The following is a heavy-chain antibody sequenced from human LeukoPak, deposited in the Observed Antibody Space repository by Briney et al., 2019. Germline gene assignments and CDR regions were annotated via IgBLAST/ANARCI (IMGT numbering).Heavy chain of an antibody. D-gene: IGHD3-10*01. CDR3: ARDSSGGESFDL. J-gene: IGHJ3*01. V-gene: IGHV3-48*03. Sequence: GGSLRLSCAASGFTFSSYEMNWVRQAPGRGLEWVSYISSSGSTMYYADSVKGRFTVSRDNAKDSLYLQMNSLSAEDTAVYYCARDSSGGESFDLWGQGTMVTVSS. CDR2: ISSSGSTM. CDR1: GFTFSSYE.